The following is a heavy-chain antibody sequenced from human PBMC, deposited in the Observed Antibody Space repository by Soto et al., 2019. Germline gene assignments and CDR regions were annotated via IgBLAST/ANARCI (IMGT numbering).Heavy chain of an antibody. J-gene: IGHJ4*02. CDR2: FYYTGST. CDR1: GGSVSSGNYY. D-gene: IGHD3-22*01. Sequence: SETLSLTCTVSGGSVSSGNYYWSWIRQPPGKGLEWIGYFYYTGSTNYNPSLKSRVTISIDASKNQFSLRLSSVTAADTAVYNCARSMHYSDGSNYSPFDYWGQGTLVTVSS. V-gene: IGHV4-61*01. CDR3: ARSMHYSDGSNYSPFDY.